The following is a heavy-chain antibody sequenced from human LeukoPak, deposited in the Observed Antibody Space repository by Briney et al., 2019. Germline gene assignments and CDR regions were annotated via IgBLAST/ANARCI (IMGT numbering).Heavy chain of an antibody. CDR1: GFTFSSSW. J-gene: IGHJ4*02. CDR3: ARDRHGGRAPNY. CDR2: INKDASEK. Sequence: GGSLRLSCAASGFTFSSSWMNWVRQAPGKGLEWVANINKDASEKYYVDSVKGRFTISRDNAKNSLYLQMNSLRAEDTAVYYCARDRHGGRAPNYWGQGTLVTVSS. V-gene: IGHV3-7*01. D-gene: IGHD4-23*01.